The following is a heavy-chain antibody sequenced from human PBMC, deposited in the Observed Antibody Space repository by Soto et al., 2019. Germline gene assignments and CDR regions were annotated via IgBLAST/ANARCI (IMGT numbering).Heavy chain of an antibody. V-gene: IGHV4-30-4*01. Sequence: PSETLSLTCTVSGGSISSGDYYRSWIRQPPGKGLEWIGYIYYSGSTYYNLSLKSRVTISVDTSKNQFSLKLSSVPAADTAVYYCAGWRAAAANDAFDIWGQGTMVTVSS. J-gene: IGHJ3*02. D-gene: IGHD6-13*01. CDR1: GGSISSGDYY. CDR2: IYYSGST. CDR3: AGWRAAAANDAFDI.